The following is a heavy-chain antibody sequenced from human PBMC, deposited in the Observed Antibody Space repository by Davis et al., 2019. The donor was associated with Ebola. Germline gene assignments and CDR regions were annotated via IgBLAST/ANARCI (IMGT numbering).Heavy chain of an antibody. J-gene: IGHJ4*02. V-gene: IGHV3-23*01. CDR2: ITGSGRNT. CDR1: GFTFRNYV. D-gene: IGHD3-22*01. Sequence: GGSLRLSCAASGFTFRNYVMSWVRQAPGKGLEWVAAITGSGRNTYYADSVKGRFTISRDTSKDTVDLQMNSLTAEDTAVYYCAKHTMTVVVIDNFDYWGQGTPVTVSS. CDR3: AKHTMTVVVIDNFDY.